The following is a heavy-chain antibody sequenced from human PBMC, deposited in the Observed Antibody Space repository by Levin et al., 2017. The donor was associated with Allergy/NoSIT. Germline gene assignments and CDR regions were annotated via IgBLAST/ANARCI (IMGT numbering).Heavy chain of an antibody. CDR1: GYTFTAYY. D-gene: IGHD3-16*01. Sequence: GESLKISCKSSGYTFTAYYIHWVRQAPGQGLEWMGWINPDSAATIFAPKFQGRVTVTRDTSFSTSYMDLTRLRSNDTAMYYCATSDRPYDSSFAYLHHWGQGTQVSVSS. V-gene: IGHV1-2*02. CDR2: INPDSAAT. J-gene: IGHJ1*01. CDR3: ATSDRPYDSSFAYLHH.